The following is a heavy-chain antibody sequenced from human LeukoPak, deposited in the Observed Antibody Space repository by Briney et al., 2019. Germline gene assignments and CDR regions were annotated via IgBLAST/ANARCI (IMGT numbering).Heavy chain of an antibody. D-gene: IGHD6-13*01. V-gene: IGHV4-34*01. CDR1: GGSFSGYY. CDR2: INHSGST. J-gene: IGHJ5*02. Sequence: SETLSLTCAVYGGSFSGYYWSWIRQPPGKGLEWIGEINHSGSTNYNPSLKTRLSISIDTSKNQFSLKLNSVSAADTAVYYCARVVAAAGNNWFDPWGQGTLVTVSS. CDR3: ARVVAAAGNNWFDP.